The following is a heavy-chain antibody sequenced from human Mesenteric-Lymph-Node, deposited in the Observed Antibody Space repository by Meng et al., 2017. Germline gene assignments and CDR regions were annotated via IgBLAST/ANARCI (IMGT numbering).Heavy chain of an antibody. CDR2: IIHGGSP. J-gene: IGHJ4*02. V-gene: IGHV4-34*12. D-gene: IGHD2-8*02. CDR1: GGFLSGAY. CDR3: ARRPTGIDY. Sequence: QGQLKQWGAGLLKPSETLSLTCAVNGGFLSGAYWNWIRQPPGKGLEWIGEIIHGGSPSYNPSLKSRVTISIDTSKNQLSLMLSSVTAADTAVYYCARRPTGIDYWGQGTLVTVSS.